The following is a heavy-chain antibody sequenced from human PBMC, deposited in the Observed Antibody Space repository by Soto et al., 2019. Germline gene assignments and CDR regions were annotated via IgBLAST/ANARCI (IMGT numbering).Heavy chain of an antibody. Sequence: QVQLVESGGGVVQPGRSLRLSCAASGFTFSSYAMHWVRQAPGKGLEWVAVISYDGSNKYYADSVKGRFTISRDNSKNTLYLQMNSLGAEDTAVYYCASKSVAGNPLHYYYGMDVWGQGTTVTVSS. CDR1: GFTFSSYA. V-gene: IGHV3-30-3*01. J-gene: IGHJ6*02. D-gene: IGHD6-19*01. CDR2: ISYDGSNK. CDR3: ASKSVAGNPLHYYYGMDV.